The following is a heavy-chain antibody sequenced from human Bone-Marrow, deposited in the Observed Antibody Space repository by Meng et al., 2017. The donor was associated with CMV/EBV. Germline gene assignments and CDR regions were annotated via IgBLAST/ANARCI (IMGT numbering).Heavy chain of an antibody. J-gene: IGHJ4*02. CDR3: AKEMDHARPFDH. CDR1: GFTFGDYA. V-gene: IGHV3-23*01. Sequence: GGSLRLSCAASGFTFGDYAMSWVRQAPGGGLEWVSAVNPGGDHTYYADPVKGRFTISRDNLRSMMYLQMNSLRVEDTAVYYCAKEMDHARPFDHGGQGTLVTVSS. CDR2: VNPGGDHT. D-gene: IGHD1-14*01.